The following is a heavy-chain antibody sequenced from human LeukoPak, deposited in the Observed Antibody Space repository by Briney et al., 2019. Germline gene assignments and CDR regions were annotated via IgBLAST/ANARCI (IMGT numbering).Heavy chain of an antibody. CDR1: GYTFTSYY. V-gene: IGHV1-46*01. J-gene: IGHJ4*02. D-gene: IGHD5-18*01. CDR2: INPNGGST. Sequence: ASVKVSCKASGYTFTSYYIHWVRQAPGQGLEWMGIINPNGGSTSYAQKFQGRVTMTRDTSTSTVYMELSSLRSEDTAVYYCAREAGTAMAPFDYWGQGTLVPVSS. CDR3: AREAGTAMAPFDY.